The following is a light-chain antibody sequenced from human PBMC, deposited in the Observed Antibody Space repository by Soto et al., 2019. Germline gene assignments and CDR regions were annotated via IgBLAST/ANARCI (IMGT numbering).Light chain of an antibody. J-gene: IGLJ3*02. CDR3: QSYDSSLSGWV. CDR2: GNS. CDR1: SSNIGAGYD. Sequence: QSALTQPPSVSGAPGQRVTISCTGSSSNIGAGYDVHWYQQLPGTAPKLLIYGNSNRPSGVPDRFSGSKSGTSASLAITGLQAEDEADYYCQSYDSSLSGWVLGGGTKLTVL. V-gene: IGLV1-40*01.